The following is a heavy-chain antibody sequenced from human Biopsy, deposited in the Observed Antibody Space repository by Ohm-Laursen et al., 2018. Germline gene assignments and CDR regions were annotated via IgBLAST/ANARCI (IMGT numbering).Heavy chain of an antibody. D-gene: IGHD1-26*01. CDR3: ARDPIVGSKADGMDV. CDR1: GFTFSDYG. Sequence: SLRLSCTASGFTFSDYGMHWVRQAPGKGLEWVAVIWYDGTQKYYVDSVKGRFTISRDNSKNTVYLQMNSLRVEDTAVYYCARDPIVGSKADGMDVWGQGTTVTVPS. CDR2: IWYDGTQK. J-gene: IGHJ6*02. V-gene: IGHV3-33*01.